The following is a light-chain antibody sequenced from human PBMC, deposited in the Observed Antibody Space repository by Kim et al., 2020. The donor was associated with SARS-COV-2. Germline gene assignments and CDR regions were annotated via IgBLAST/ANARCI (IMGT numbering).Light chain of an antibody. CDR1: SLSRYY. V-gene: IGLV3-19*01. J-gene: IGLJ3*02. CDR2: NRN. Sequence: SSELTQDPAVSVALGQTVRITCQGDSLSRYYASWYQQKPGQAPILVIYNRNNRPSGIPDRFFGSSSGITASLTIAGAQPEDEADYYCNSRDTSGIRVFGG. CDR3: NSRDTSGIRV.